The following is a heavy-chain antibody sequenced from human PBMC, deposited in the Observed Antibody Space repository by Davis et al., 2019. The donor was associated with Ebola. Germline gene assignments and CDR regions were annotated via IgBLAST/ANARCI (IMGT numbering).Heavy chain of an antibody. D-gene: IGHD2-2*01. V-gene: IGHV1-3*01. CDR3: ARELPYQPLSY. CDR2: INAGNGNT. Sequence: ASVKVSCKASGYTFTSYAMHWVRQAPGQRLEWMGWINAGNGNTKYSQKFQGRATITADESTSTAYMELSSLRSEDTAVYYCARELPYQPLSYWGQGTLVTVSS. CDR1: GYTFTSYA. J-gene: IGHJ4*02.